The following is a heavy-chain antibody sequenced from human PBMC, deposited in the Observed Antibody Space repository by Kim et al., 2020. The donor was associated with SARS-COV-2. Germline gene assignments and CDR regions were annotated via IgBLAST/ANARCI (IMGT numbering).Heavy chain of an antibody. J-gene: IGHJ3*02. CDR2: IDPSDSYT. CDR3: ARTSFYGSGSNDAFDI. V-gene: IGHV5-10-1*01. D-gene: IGHD3-10*01. CDR1: GYSFTSYW. Sequence: GESLKISCKGSGYSFTSYWISWVRQMPGKGLEWMGRIDPSDSYTNYSPSFQGHVTISADKSISTAYLQWSSLKASDTAMYYCARTSFYGSGSNDAFDIWGQETMVTVSS.